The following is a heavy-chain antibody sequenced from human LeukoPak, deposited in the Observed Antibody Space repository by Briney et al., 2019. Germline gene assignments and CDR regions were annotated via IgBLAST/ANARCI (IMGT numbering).Heavy chain of an antibody. V-gene: IGHV3-48*01. CDR3: ARDLYYYGSGSNHDY. D-gene: IGHD3-10*01. J-gene: IGHJ4*02. CDR2: ISSSSSTI. Sequence: GGSLRLSCAASGFTFSSYSMNWVRQAPGKGLEWVSYISSSSSTIYYADSVKGRFTIPRDNAKNSLYLQMNSLRAEDTAVYYCARDLYYYGSGSNHDYWGQGTLVTVSS. CDR1: GFTFSSYS.